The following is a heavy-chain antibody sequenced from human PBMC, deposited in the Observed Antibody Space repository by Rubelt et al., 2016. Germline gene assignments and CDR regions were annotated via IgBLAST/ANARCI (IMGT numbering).Heavy chain of an antibody. J-gene: IGHJ2*01. CDR3: AREFGYSSSGPRWYFDL. Sequence: QVQLQESGPGLVKPSETLSLTCTVSSYSISSGFYWGWIRQPPGKGLEWIASILRSGTTYYNPSLQSRFTLAVATTTTTSSVKLSSVTAADTAVYYGAREFGYSSSGPRWYFDLWGRGTLVTVSS. D-gene: IGHD6-13*01. CDR2: ILRSGTT. V-gene: IGHV4-38-2*02. CDR1: SYSISSGFY.